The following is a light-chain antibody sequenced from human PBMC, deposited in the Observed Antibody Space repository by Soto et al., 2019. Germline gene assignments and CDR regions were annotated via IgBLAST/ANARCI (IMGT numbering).Light chain of an antibody. Sequence: DIQMTQSPSSLSASVGDRVTITCRASPSISSYLNWYQQKPGKAPKLLIYAASSLQSGVPSRFSGSGSGTDFTLTISSLQPEDFATYYFQQSYSTPLTFGGGTKVEIK. CDR1: PSISSY. J-gene: IGKJ4*01. V-gene: IGKV1-39*01. CDR2: AAS. CDR3: QQSYSTPLT.